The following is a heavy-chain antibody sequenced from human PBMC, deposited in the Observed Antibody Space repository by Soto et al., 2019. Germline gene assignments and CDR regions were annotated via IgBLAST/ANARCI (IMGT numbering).Heavy chain of an antibody. CDR2: IYYSGST. Sequence: PSETLSLTCTVSGGSISSYYWSWIRQPPGKELEWIGYIYYSGSTNYNPSLKSRVTISVDTSKNQFSLKLSSVTAADTAVYYCARDIWAAAEANWFDPGGRGTLVTVSS. J-gene: IGHJ5*02. CDR1: GGSISSYY. CDR3: ARDIWAAAEANWFDP. V-gene: IGHV4-59*01. D-gene: IGHD6-13*01.